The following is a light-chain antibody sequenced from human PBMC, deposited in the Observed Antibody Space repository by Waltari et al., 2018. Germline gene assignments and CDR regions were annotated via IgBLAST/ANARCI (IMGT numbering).Light chain of an antibody. CDR1: QSVTRT. Sequence: EIVLTQSPGTLSLSPGERATLSCRANQSVTRTLAWYQQKPGQAPRLLIYGASNRATGIPDRFSGSGSGTDFSLTISRLEPEDFAVYYCQHYLRLPATFGQGTKVEIK. V-gene: IGKV3-20*01. J-gene: IGKJ1*01. CDR2: GAS. CDR3: QHYLRLPAT.